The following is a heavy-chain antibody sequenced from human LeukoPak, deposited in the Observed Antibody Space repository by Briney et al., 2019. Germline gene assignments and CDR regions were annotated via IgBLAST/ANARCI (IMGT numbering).Heavy chain of an antibody. V-gene: IGHV3-23*01. J-gene: IGHJ4*02. CDR2: ISASGSSA. D-gene: IGHD2-15*01. CDR1: GFTFSSYA. CDR3: AKRYCSGSSCTLFDY. Sequence: PGGSLRLSCAASGFTFSSYAMTWVRQAPGKGLEWVSLISASGSSAYYTDSVKGRFTISRDNSENTLYLQINSLTAEDTAVYYCAKRYCSGSSCTLFDYWGQGTLVTVSP.